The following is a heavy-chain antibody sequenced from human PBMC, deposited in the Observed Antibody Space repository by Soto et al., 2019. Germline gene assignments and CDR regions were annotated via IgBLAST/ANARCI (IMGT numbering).Heavy chain of an antibody. V-gene: IGHV1-2*02. D-gene: IGHD6-19*01. CDR3: VRGLQWRDLDY. J-gene: IGHJ4*02. Sequence: GASVKVSCKASGYTFTDYFIQWVRQAPGQGLEWMGWINPSSGETTYAQKFQGRVTMTRDTSISTAYMDLITLRSDDTAIYYCVRGLQWRDLDYWGQGTPGTVSS. CDR1: GYTFTDYF. CDR2: INPSSGET.